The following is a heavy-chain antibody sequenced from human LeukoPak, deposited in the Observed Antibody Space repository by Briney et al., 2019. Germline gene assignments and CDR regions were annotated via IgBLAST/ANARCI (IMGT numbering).Heavy chain of an antibody. CDR3: ARVSTYYYYYMDV. CDR2: IIPILGIA. D-gene: IGHD1-1*01. V-gene: IGHV1-69*02. Sequence: SVKVSCKASGGTFSSYTISWVRQAPGQGLEWMGRIIPILGIANYAQKFQGRVTITADKSTGTAYMELSSLRSEDTAVYYCARVSTYYYYYMDVWGKGTTVTVSS. J-gene: IGHJ6*03. CDR1: GGTFSSYT.